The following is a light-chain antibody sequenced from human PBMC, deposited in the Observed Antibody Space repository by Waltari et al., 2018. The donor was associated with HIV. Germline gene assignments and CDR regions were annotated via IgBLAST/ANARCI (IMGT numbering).Light chain of an antibody. Sequence: SYVLTQPPSVSVAPGQTARITCGGNNIGSQSVHWYHQKPGQAPMLVVYDDVDRPSGIPERFSGSNSGNTATLTISRVEAGDEADYYCQVCDSGTDYVVFGGGTKLTVL. V-gene: IGLV3-21*02. CDR2: DDV. J-gene: IGLJ2*01. CDR1: NIGSQS. CDR3: QVCDSGTDYVV.